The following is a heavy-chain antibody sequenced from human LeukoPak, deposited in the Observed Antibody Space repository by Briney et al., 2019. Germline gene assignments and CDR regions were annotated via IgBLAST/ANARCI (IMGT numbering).Heavy chain of an antibody. J-gene: IGHJ4*02. CDR1: GFTFSSYA. V-gene: IGHV3-23*01. CDR2: ISGSGGST. Sequence: GRSLRLSCAASGFTFSSYAMSWVRQAPGKGLEWVSAISGSGGSTYYADSVKGRFTISRDNSKNTLYLQMNSLRAEDTAVYYCAKKPRDVAAADHFDYWGQGTLVTVSS. CDR3: AKKPRDVAAADHFDY. D-gene: IGHD6-13*01.